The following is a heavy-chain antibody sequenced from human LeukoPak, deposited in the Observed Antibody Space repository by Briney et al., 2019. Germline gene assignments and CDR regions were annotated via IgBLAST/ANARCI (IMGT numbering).Heavy chain of an antibody. V-gene: IGHV4-59*01. Sequence: SSETLSLTCTVSGGSISNYYWNWIRQPPGKGLEWIGYIYYSGSTNYNPSLKSRVTISVDTSKNQFSLKVNSMTAADTAAYYCTRGIFGVVIGYYYYYMDVWGKGTTVTVSS. CDR1: GGSISNYY. CDR3: TRGIFGVVIGYYYYYMDV. J-gene: IGHJ6*03. CDR2: IYYSGST. D-gene: IGHD3-3*01.